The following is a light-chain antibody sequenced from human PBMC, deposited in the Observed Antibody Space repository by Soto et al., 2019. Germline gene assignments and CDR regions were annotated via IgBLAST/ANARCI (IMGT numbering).Light chain of an antibody. CDR3: QQFSSYTLT. V-gene: IGKV3-20*01. J-gene: IGKJ4*01. CDR1: QTVRKNY. Sequence: EFVFTQSPGTLSLSPGERATLSCRASQTVRKNYLAWYQQKPGQAPRLLIYDAYSRATGIPDRFSGGGSGTDFTLTISRLEPEDFAVYYCQQFSSYTLTFGGGTKVDIK. CDR2: DAY.